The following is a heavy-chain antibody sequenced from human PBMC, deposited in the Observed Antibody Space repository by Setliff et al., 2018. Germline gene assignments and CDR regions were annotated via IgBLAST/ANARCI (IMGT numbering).Heavy chain of an antibody. Sequence: ASVKVSCKASGGTFSSYGISWVRQAPGQGLEWMGWISAYNGFIIYAQMFQGRVIMTTDTSTSTAYMELRSLRSDDTAVYYCARDRPMVVVADNLALFDYWGQGTLVTVSS. CDR3: ARDRPMVVVADNLALFDY. D-gene: IGHD2-15*01. J-gene: IGHJ4*02. V-gene: IGHV1-18*01. CDR2: ISAYNGFI. CDR1: GGTFSSYG.